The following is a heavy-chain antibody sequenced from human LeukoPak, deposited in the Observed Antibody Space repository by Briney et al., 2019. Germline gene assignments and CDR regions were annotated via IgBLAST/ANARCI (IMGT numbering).Heavy chain of an antibody. CDR2: INGSGGST. Sequence: GGSLRLSCAASGFTFGSYAMSWVRQAPGKGLEWVSDINGSGGSTYYTDSVKGRFTISRDNSKNTLYLQMNSLRAEDTAIYYCAKKYTTGLDPWGQGTLVTVSS. V-gene: IGHV3-23*01. CDR1: GFTFGSYA. CDR3: AKKYTTGLDP. J-gene: IGHJ5*02. D-gene: IGHD4-17*01.